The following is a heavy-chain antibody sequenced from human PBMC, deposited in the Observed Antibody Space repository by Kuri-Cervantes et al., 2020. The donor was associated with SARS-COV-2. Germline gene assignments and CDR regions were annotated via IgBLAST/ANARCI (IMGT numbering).Heavy chain of an antibody. Sequence: GEPLTISCAASGFTFSSYAMHGVRQARGKGLEWVAVISYDGRKKDYADYVKGRFTISRDNSKNTLSLQMNSLRVEDTAVYYCARDPRVGYKFGSGSLPIDNWGQGTLVTVSS. J-gene: IGHJ4*02. D-gene: IGHD3-10*01. V-gene: IGHV3-30*04. CDR1: GFTFSSYA. CDR2: ISYDGRKK. CDR3: ARDPRVGYKFGSGSLPIDN.